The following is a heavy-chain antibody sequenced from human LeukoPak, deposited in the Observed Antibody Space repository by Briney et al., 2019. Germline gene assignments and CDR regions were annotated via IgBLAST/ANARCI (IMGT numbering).Heavy chain of an antibody. Sequence: GGSLRLSCAASGFTFSDYYMSWIRQAPGKGLEWVSYISSSGSTIYYADSVKGRFTISRDNAKNSLYLQMNSLRAEDTAVYYCAREVIEMATIRAFDYWGQGTLVTVSS. V-gene: IGHV3-11*04. CDR1: GFTFSDYY. D-gene: IGHD5-24*01. J-gene: IGHJ4*02. CDR3: AREVIEMATIRAFDY. CDR2: ISSSGSTI.